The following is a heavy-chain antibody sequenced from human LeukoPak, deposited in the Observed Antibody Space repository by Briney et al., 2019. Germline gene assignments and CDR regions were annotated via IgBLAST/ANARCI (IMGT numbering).Heavy chain of an antibody. Sequence: GESLKISCKGSGYSSTSYWIGWVRQMPGKGLEWMGIIYPGDSDTRYSPSFQGQVTISADKSISTAYLQWSSLKASDTAMYYCARRLGHGYCSSTSCYHFGFDPWGQGTLVTVSS. J-gene: IGHJ5*02. V-gene: IGHV5-51*01. CDR1: GYSSTSYW. CDR3: ARRLGHGYCSSTSCYHFGFDP. CDR2: IYPGDSDT. D-gene: IGHD2-2*01.